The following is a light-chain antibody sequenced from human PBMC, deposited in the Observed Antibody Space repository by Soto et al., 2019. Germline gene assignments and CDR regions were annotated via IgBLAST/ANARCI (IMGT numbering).Light chain of an antibody. CDR1: RAINNY. CDR3: QQSYSTPPN. Sequence: IPMTQSPSYLSASVGDRVTLTCRTSRAINNYVNWYQHHPGRVPKLLISSASILQAGVPSRFSAGGSGTHFALTISNLQPEDVATYYCQQSYSTPPNFGQGTKLEI. J-gene: IGKJ2*01. V-gene: IGKV1-39*01. CDR2: SAS.